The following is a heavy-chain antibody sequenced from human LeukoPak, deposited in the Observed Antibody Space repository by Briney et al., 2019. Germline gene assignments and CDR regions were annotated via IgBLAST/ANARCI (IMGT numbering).Heavy chain of an antibody. D-gene: IGHD1-14*01. V-gene: IGHV1-8*03. CDR3: ARPNRGYYYYYMDV. CDR1: GYTFTSYD. J-gene: IGHJ6*03. Sequence: ASVKVSCKASGYTFTSYDINWVRQATGQGLEWMGWMNPNSGNTGYAQKFQGRVTITRNTSISTAYMELRSLRSDDTAVYYCARPNRGYYYYYMDVWGKGTTVTVSS. CDR2: MNPNSGNT.